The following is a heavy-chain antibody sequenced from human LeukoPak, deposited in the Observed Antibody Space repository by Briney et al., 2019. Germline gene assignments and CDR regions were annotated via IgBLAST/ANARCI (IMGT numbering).Heavy chain of an antibody. Sequence: ASVKVSCKASGYTFNNYFISWVRQVPGQGLEWVGWISPHSHTTHYAEKVQGRVTMTTDTSTTTVYMELRSLRPDDTAVYSCARGHTMYYWGHGTPVTVYS. D-gene: IGHD3-10*02. J-gene: IGHJ4*01. CDR1: GYTFNNYF. CDR3: ARGHTMYY. CDR2: ISPHSHTT. V-gene: IGHV1-18*01.